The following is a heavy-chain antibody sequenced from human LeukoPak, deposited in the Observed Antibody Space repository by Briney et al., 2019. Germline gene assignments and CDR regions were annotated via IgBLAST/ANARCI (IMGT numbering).Heavy chain of an antibody. J-gene: IGHJ6*02. CDR1: GYTFTTYG. CDR2: INTYNGNT. D-gene: IGHD2-2*01. Sequence: ASVKVSYTSSGYTFTTYGISWVRQAPGQGLEGMGWINTYNGNTNYAQKLQGRVTMTTDTSTSTAYMELRSLRSDDTAVYYCARLGYCSSTSCYAYYYYGMDVWGQGTTVTVSS. CDR3: ARLGYCSSTSCYAYYYYGMDV. V-gene: IGHV1-18*01.